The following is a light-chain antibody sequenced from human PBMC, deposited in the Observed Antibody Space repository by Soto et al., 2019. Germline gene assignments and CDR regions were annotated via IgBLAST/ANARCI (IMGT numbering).Light chain of an antibody. CDR1: SSDVGGYDY. CDR2: EVS. J-gene: IGLJ2*01. V-gene: IGLV2-14*01. CDR3: NSYTSRKTVV. Sequence: QSALTQPASVSGSPGQSITISCTGTSSDVGGYDYVSWYQQHPGKAPKLMIYEVSNRPSGVSNRFSGSKSGNTASLTISGLQGEDEADYYCNSYTSRKTVVFGGGTKLTVL.